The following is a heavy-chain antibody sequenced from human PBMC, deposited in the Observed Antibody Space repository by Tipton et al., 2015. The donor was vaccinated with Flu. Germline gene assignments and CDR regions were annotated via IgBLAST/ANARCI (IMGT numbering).Heavy chain of an antibody. CDR1: GDSLTNGRY. J-gene: IGHJ4*02. Sequence: TLSLTCTVSGDSLTNGRYWDWVRQPPGKGLEWIGNIHHRGSTYYSPSLKSRVTISMDTSKNQFSLTLISVTAADTAIHYCARDRPYGDFSETLDYWGQGMLVTISS. CDR2: IHHRGST. CDR3: ARDRPYGDFSETLDY. D-gene: IGHD4-17*01. V-gene: IGHV4-38-2*02.